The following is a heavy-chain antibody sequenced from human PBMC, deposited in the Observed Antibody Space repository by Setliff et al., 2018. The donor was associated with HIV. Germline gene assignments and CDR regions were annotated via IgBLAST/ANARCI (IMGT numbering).Heavy chain of an antibody. CDR3: ARGIDNFWSGYVR. CDR1: GGSFSGYY. J-gene: IGHJ4*02. CDR2: IIHSGST. D-gene: IGHD3-3*01. V-gene: IGHV4-34*01. Sequence: LSLTCAVYGGSFSGYYWSWIRQPPGKGLEWIGEIIHSGSTNYNPSLKSRVTLSVDTSKNLFSLKLSSVTPADTAVYYCARGIDNFWSGYVRWGQGTLVTVSS.